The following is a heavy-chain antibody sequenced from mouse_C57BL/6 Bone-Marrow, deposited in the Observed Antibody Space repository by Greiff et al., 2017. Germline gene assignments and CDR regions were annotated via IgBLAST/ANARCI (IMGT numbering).Heavy chain of an antibody. CDR1: GYTFTSYD. J-gene: IGHJ1*03. CDR3: ARDYGSSYWYFDV. D-gene: IGHD1-1*01. V-gene: IGHV1-85*01. CDR2: IYPRDGST. Sequence: QVQLKQSGPELVKPGASVKLSCKASGYTFTSYDINWVKQRPGQGLGWIGWIYPRDGSTKYNEKFKGKATLTVDTSSSTAYMELHSLTSEDSAVYFCARDYGSSYWYFDVWGTGTTVTVSS.